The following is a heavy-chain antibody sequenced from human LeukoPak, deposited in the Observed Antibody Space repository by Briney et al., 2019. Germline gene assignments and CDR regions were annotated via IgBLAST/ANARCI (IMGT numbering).Heavy chain of an antibody. CDR1: GFTFSSYW. D-gene: IGHD4-11*01. CDR3: AKRMTTGSAKNYYYYGMDV. Sequence: GGSLRLSCAASGFTFSSYWMSWVRQAPGKGLEWVSAISGSGGSTYYADSVKGRFTISRDNSKNTLYLQMNSLRAEDTAVYYCAKRMTTGSAKNYYYYGMDVWGQGTTVTVSS. CDR2: ISGSGGST. J-gene: IGHJ6*02. V-gene: IGHV3-23*01.